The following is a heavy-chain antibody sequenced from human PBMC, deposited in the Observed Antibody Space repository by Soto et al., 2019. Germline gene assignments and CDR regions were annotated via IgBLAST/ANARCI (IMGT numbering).Heavy chain of an antibody. D-gene: IGHD5-12*01. CDR2: IYPGDSDT. CDR1: GYSFTSYW. V-gene: IGHV5-51*01. Sequence: GESLKISCKGSGYSFTSYWIGWVRQMPGKGLEWMGIIYPGDSDTRYSPSFQGQVTISADKSISTACLQWSSLKASDTAMYYCARLIGRVATGRQYYYYGMDVWGQGTTVTVSS. CDR3: ARLIGRVATGRQYYYYGMDV. J-gene: IGHJ6*02.